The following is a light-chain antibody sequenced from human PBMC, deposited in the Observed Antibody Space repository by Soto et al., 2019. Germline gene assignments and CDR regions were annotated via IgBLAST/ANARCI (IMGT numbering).Light chain of an antibody. Sequence: EIVMTKSPATLSLSPLDRATLCCRASQSFSSYLAWYQQIPGQDPRLIIYDASSRATGIPVRFSGGGSGTDFTLTIRSMEPEDFAVYYCQQFNSYPITGGGGNRGDIK. J-gene: IGKJ4*01. CDR1: QSFSSY. CDR3: QQFNSYPIT. V-gene: IGKV3-15*01. CDR2: DAS.